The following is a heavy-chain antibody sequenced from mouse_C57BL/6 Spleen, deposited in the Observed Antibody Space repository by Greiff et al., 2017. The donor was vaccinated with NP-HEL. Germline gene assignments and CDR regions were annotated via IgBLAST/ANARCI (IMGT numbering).Heavy chain of an antibody. CDR1: GYTFTSYW. Sequence: VQLQQPGAELVRPGSSVKLSCKASGYTFTSYWMHWVKQRPIQGLEWIGNIDPSDSETHYNQKFKDKATLTVDKSSSTAYMQLSSLTSEDSAVYYCARGETAQAIFAYWGQGTLVTVSA. D-gene: IGHD3-2*02. J-gene: IGHJ3*01. CDR2: IDPSDSET. V-gene: IGHV1-52*01. CDR3: ARGETAQAIFAY.